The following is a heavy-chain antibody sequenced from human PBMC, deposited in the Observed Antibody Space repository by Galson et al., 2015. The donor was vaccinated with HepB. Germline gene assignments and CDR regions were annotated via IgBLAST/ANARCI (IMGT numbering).Heavy chain of an antibody. CDR1: GYTFTSYA. CDR3: ARDYCSSTSCYGY. CDR2: INTNTGNP. J-gene: IGHJ4*02. V-gene: IGHV7-4-1*02. D-gene: IGHD2-2*01. Sequence: SVKVSCKASGYTFTSYAMNWVRQAPGQGLEWMGWINTNTGNPTHAQGFTGRFVFSLDTSVSTAYLQISSLKAEDTAVYYCARDYCSSTSCYGYWGQGTLVTVSS.